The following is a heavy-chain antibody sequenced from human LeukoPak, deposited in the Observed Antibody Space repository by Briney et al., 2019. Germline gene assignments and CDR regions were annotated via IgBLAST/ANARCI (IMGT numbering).Heavy chain of an antibody. V-gene: IGHV4-4*07. Sequence: SETLSLTCTVSGGSISSYYWSWIRQPAGKGLEWIGRIYTSGSTNYNPSLKSRVTMSVDTSKNQFSLKLTSVTAADTAVYYCASRNDILTGYVFDFWGQGTLVTVSS. CDR2: IYTSGST. CDR3: ASRNDILTGYVFDF. CDR1: GGSISSYY. J-gene: IGHJ4*02. D-gene: IGHD3-9*01.